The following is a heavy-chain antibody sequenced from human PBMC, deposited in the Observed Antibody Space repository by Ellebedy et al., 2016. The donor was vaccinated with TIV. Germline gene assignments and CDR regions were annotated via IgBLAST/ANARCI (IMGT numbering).Heavy chain of an antibody. V-gene: IGHV4-31*03. J-gene: IGHJ4*02. D-gene: IGHD2-15*01. Sequence: LRLSXTVSGGSISSGGYYWSWIRQHPGKGLEWIGYIYYSGSTYYNPSLKSRVTISVDTSKNQFSLKLSSVTAADTAVYYCARAIGSCYDYWGQGTLVTVSS. CDR2: IYYSGST. CDR3: ARAIGSCYDY. CDR1: GGSISSGGYY.